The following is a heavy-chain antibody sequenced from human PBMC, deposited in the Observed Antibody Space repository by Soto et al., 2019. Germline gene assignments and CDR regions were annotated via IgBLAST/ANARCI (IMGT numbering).Heavy chain of an antibody. Sequence: SETLSLTCTVSGGSISSYYWSWIRQPPGKGLEWIGYIYYSGSTNYNPSLKSRVTISVDTSKNQFSLKLSSVTAADTAVYYCARGTSRYYGSGSYYNVWGQGTLVTVSS. V-gene: IGHV4-59*01. J-gene: IGHJ4*02. D-gene: IGHD3-10*01. CDR1: GGSISSYY. CDR2: IYYSGST. CDR3: ARGTSRYYGSGSYYNV.